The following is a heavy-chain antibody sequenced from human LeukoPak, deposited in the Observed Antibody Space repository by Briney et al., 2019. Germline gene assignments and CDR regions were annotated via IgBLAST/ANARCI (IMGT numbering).Heavy chain of an antibody. D-gene: IGHD6-13*01. Sequence: GGSLRLSCAASGFTFSGHWMSWVRQAPAKGLEWVAHMNGDGSQIYYMDFVKGRFTISRDNAKNSLYLQMNGLRAEDTAVYYCARGQLLAAGDAFDIWGQGTMVTVSS. CDR1: GFTFSGHW. CDR3: ARGQLLAAGDAFDI. CDR2: MNGDGSQI. V-gene: IGHV3-7*03. J-gene: IGHJ3*02.